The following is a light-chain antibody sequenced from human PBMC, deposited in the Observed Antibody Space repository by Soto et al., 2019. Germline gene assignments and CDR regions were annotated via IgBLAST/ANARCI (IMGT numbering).Light chain of an antibody. CDR3: QQYNSYWT. CDR1: QSITTY. V-gene: IGKV1-5*01. Sequence: DIHMTQSPSSLSASVGDRVTITSRASQSITTYLNWYRQKPGKAPKLLIYDASTLESGVPSRFSGRGSGTEFTLTISSLQPDDFATYYCQQYNSYWTFGQGTKVDIK. CDR2: DAS. J-gene: IGKJ1*01.